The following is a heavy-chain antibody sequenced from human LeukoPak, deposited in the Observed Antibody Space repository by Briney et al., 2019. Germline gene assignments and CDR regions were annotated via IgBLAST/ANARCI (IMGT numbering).Heavy chain of an antibody. D-gene: IGHD2-21*01. CDR2: IRYDGSNK. J-gene: IGHJ4*02. CDR3: AAERHIVVVNYYFDY. CDR1: GFTFSSYG. V-gene: IGHV3-30*02. Sequence: PGGSLRLSCAASGFTFSSYGMHWVRQAPGKGLEWVAFIRYDGSNKYYADSVKGRFTISRDNSKNTLYLQMNSLRAEDTAVYYCAAERHIVVVNYYFDYWGQGTLVTVSS.